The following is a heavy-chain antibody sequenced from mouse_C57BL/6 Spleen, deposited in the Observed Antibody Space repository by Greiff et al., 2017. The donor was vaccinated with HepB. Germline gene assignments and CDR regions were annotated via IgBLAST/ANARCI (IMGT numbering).Heavy chain of an antibody. V-gene: IGHV1-80*01. D-gene: IGHD3-2*02. CDR3: ARSGPDSSGY. CDR1: GYAFSSYW. J-gene: IGHJ2*01. Sequence: QVQLKESGAELVKPGASVKISCKASGYAFSSYWMNWVKQRPGKGLEWIGQIYPGDGDTNYNGKFKGKATLTADKSSSKAYIQFSRLTSEDSAVYFCARSGPDSSGYWGQGTTLTVSS. CDR2: IYPGDGDT.